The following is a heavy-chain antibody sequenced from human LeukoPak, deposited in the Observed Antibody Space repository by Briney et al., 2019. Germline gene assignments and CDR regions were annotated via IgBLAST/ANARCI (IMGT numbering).Heavy chain of an antibody. CDR1: GGSISSSSFH. Sequence: PSETLSLTCTVSGGSISSSSFHWGWIRQPPGKGLEWIGSIYYSGSTYYNPSLKSRVTISADTSKNQFSLKLSPVTAADTAVYYCARHPRYCSGGSCYSYYYGMDVWGQGTTVTVSS. D-gene: IGHD2-15*01. J-gene: IGHJ6*02. CDR2: IYYSGST. CDR3: ARHPRYCSGGSCYSYYYGMDV. V-gene: IGHV4-39*01.